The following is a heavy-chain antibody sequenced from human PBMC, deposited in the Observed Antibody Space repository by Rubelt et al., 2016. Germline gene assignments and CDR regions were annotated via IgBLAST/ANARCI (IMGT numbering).Heavy chain of an antibody. D-gene: IGHD1-26*01. Sequence: ESGPGLVKPSETLSLTCTVSGDSISTWYWTWIRQAPGEGLEWIGYIHYSGSTNNNPSLKSRVTMSVDTSKNQFSLKLTSMTAADTAVYDCTTGRGQNEYWGQGTLVTVSS. CDR1: GDSISTWY. CDR3: TTGRGQNEY. V-gene: IGHV4-59*01. J-gene: IGHJ4*02. CDR2: IHYSGST.